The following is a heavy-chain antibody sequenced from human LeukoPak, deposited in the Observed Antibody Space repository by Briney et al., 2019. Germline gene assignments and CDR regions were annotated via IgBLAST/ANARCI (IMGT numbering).Heavy chain of an antibody. V-gene: IGHV3-7*01. CDR2: IKQDGSEK. D-gene: IGHD4-11*01. CDR1: GFTFSSYW. J-gene: IGHJ6*02. CDR3: ARDGYSNPSYYGMDV. Sequence: GGSLRLSCAASGFTFSSYWMSWVRQAPGKGLEWVANIKQDGSEKYYVDSVKGRFTISRDNAKNSLYLQMNSLGAEDTAVYYCARDGYSNPSYYGMDVWGQGTTVTVSS.